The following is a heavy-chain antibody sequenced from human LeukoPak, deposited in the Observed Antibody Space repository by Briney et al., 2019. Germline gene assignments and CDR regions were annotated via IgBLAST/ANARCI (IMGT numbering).Heavy chain of an antibody. D-gene: IGHD5-18*01. CDR2: FDPEDGET. CDR3: ARGLDTAMEQTLDY. CDR1: GYTLTELS. Sequence: ASVKVSCKVSGYTLTELSMHWVRQAPGKGLEWMGGFDPEDGETIYAQKFQGRVTMTEDTPTDTAYMELSSLRSEDTAVYYCARGLDTAMEQTLDYWGQGTLVTVSS. J-gene: IGHJ4*02. V-gene: IGHV1-24*01.